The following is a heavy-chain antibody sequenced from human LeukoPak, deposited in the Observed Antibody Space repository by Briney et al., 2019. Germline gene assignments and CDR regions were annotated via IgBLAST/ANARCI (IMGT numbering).Heavy chain of an antibody. CDR3: ARRDDITWIVDI. CDR2: IYPDDSDT. D-gene: IGHD3-22*01. V-gene: IGHV5-51*01. Sequence: PGESLKISCKASGFRFTNYWIGWVRQMPGKGLEWMGIIYPDDSDTTYSPSFQGQVTISADKSINTAYLQWTSLKASDTAMYYCARRDDITWIVDIWGQGTLVTVSS. CDR1: GFRFTNYW. J-gene: IGHJ4*02.